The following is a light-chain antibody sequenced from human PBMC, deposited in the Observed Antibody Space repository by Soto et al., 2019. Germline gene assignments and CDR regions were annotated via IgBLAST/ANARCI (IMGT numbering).Light chain of an antibody. J-gene: IGKJ5*01. CDR1: QNINNY. CDR3: QQYENLPT. Sequence: IQMTQSPFALSTSVGVIVTMTCQASQNINNYLNWYQQKPGRAPKLLIYDASNLEAGVPSRFRGSGSGTDFTFTISRLQPEDIATYYCQQYENLPTIGQGTRLEIK. V-gene: IGKV1-33*01. CDR2: DAS.